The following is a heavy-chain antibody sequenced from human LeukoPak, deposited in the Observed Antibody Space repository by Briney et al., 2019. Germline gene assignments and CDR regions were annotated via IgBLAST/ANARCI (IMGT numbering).Heavy chain of an antibody. CDR2: ISSSSSYI. Sequence: GGSLRLSCAASGFTFSSYSMNWVRQAPGKGLEWVSSISSSSSYIYYADSVKGRFTISRDNAKNSLYLQMNSLRAEDTAVYYCARGGYDFRSGYSENPLDYWGQGTLVTVSS. D-gene: IGHD3-3*01. V-gene: IGHV3-21*01. CDR1: GFTFSSYS. CDR3: ARGGYDFRSGYSENPLDY. J-gene: IGHJ4*02.